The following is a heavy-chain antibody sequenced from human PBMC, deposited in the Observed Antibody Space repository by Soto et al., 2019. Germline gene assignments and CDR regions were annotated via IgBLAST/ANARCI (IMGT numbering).Heavy chain of an antibody. J-gene: IGHJ6*02. CDR3: ARDLAAAGYYYYYGMDV. CDR1: GGTFSSYT. V-gene: IGHV1-69*04. D-gene: IGHD6-13*01. Sequence: ASVKVSCKASGGTFSSYTISWVRQAPGQGLEWMGRIIPILGIANYAQKFQGRVTITADKSTSTAYMELSSLRSEDTAVYYCARDLAAAGYYYYYGMDVWGQGTTVTVSS. CDR2: IIPILGIA.